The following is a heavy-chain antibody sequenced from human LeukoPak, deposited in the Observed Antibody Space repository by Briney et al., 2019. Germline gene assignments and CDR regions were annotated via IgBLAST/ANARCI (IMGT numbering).Heavy chain of an antibody. V-gene: IGHV3-21*01. J-gene: IGHJ6*02. D-gene: IGHD4-17*01. CDR3: ARGSLYGDYYYYGMDV. CDR2: ISSSSGYI. CDR1: GFTISSYS. Sequence: GGSLRLSCAASGFTISSYSMNWVRQAPGKGLEWVSSISSSSGYIYYADSVKGRFTISRDNAKNSLYLQMNSLRAEDTAVYYCARGSLYGDYYYYGMDVWGQGTTVTVSS.